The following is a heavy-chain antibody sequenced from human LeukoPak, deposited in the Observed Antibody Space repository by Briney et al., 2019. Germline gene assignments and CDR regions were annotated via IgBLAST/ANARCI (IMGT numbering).Heavy chain of an antibody. CDR3: ARRIGGNSPFYYYYYYMDV. J-gene: IGHJ6*03. CDR2: ISAYNGNT. Sequence: ASVKASCKASGYTFTSYGISWVRQAPGQGLEWMGWISAYNGNTNYAQKLQGRVTMTTDTSTSTAYMELRSLRSDDTAVYYCARRIGGNSPFYYYYYYMDVWGKGTTVTVSS. CDR1: GYTFTSYG. D-gene: IGHD4-23*01. V-gene: IGHV1-18*01.